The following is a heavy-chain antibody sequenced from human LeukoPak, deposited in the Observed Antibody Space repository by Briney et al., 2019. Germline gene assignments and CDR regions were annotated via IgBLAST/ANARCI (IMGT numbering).Heavy chain of an antibody. Sequence: GGTLRLSCAASGFTFSNYGMSWVRQAPGKGLEWVSAISGSGVTTYYADSVKGRFTISRDNSKHTLYLQMNSLRAEDAAVYYCSKWKAIVLVPAARSPIDYWGQGTLVTVSS. V-gene: IGHV3-23*01. CDR1: GFTFSNYG. CDR2: ISGSGVTT. D-gene: IGHD2-2*01. J-gene: IGHJ4*02. CDR3: SKWKAIVLVPAARSPIDY.